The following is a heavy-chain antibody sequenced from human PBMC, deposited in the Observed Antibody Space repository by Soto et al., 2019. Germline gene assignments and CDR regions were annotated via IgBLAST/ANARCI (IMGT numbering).Heavy chain of an antibody. D-gene: IGHD5-12*01. V-gene: IGHV5-10-1*01. J-gene: IGHJ4*02. CDR3: ARVVSGGYSFDY. CDR1: GYSFTSYW. Sequence: PGESLKISCKGSGYSFTSYWISWVRQMPGKGLEWMGRIDPSDSYTNYSPSFQGHVTISADKSISTAYLQWSSLKASDTAMYYRARVVSGGYSFDYWGQGTLVTVSS. CDR2: IDPSDSYT.